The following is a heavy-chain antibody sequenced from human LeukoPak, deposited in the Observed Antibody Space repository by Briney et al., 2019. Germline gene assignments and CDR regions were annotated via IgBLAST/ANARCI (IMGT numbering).Heavy chain of an antibody. CDR1: GFTFSDYY. Sequence: GGSLRLSCAASGFTFSDYYMSWIRQAPGKGLEWVSSISSSSSYIYYADSVKGRFTISRDNAKNSLYLQMNSLRAEDTAVYYCAREIYGDYGSDYWGQGTLVTVSS. J-gene: IGHJ4*02. D-gene: IGHD4-17*01. CDR2: ISSSSSYI. CDR3: AREIYGDYGSDY. V-gene: IGHV3-11*06.